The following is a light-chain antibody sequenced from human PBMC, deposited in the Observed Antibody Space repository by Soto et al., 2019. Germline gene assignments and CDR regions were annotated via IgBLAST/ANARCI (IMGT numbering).Light chain of an antibody. CDR2: GTS. J-gene: IGKJ1*01. CDR3: QQRSNWPRT. CDR1: QSVSSSY. Sequence: EIVLTQSPGTLSLSPGERATLSCRASQSVSSSYLAWYQQKPGQAPRLLIYGTSSRATAIPDRFSGSGSGTDFTLTISRLEPEDFAVYYCQQRSNWPRTFGQGTKVEIK. V-gene: IGKV3D-20*02.